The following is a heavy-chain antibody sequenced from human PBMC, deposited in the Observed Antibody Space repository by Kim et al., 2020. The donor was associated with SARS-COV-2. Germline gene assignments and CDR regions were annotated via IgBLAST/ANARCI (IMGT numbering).Heavy chain of an antibody. J-gene: IGHJ4*02. Sequence: ADSVRGRFTISRDHSKNTVYLQMNSLSVEVTAIYYCARHKTAGNYNSPFDYWGQGTLVTVSS. CDR3: ARHKTAGNYNSPFDY. D-gene: IGHD3-3*01. V-gene: IGHV3-53*01.